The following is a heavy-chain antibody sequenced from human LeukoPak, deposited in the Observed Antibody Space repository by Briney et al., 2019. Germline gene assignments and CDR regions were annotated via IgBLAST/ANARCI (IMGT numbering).Heavy chain of an antibody. CDR2: INHSGST. CDR3: ARGVAVAPRWFDP. Sequence: NPSETLSLTCAVYGGSFSGYYWSWIRQPPGKGLEWIGEINHSGSTNYNPSLKSRVTISVDTSKNQFSLKLSSVTAADTAVYYCARGVAVAPRWFDPWGQGTLVTVSS. J-gene: IGHJ5*02. V-gene: IGHV4-34*01. D-gene: IGHD6-19*01. CDR1: GGSFSGYY.